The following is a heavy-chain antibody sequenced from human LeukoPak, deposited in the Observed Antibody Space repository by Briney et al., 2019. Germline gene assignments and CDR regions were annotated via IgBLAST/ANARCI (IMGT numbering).Heavy chain of an antibody. D-gene: IGHD6-19*01. Sequence: SETLSLTCTVSGGSISSYYWSWIRQPPGKGLEWIGYIYYSGSTNYNPSLKSRVTISVDTSKNQFSLKLSSVTAADTAVYYCARWGASGWYLGIFDYWGQGTLVTVSS. CDR2: IYYSGST. CDR3: ARWGASGWYLGIFDY. J-gene: IGHJ4*02. V-gene: IGHV4-59*01. CDR1: GGSISSYY.